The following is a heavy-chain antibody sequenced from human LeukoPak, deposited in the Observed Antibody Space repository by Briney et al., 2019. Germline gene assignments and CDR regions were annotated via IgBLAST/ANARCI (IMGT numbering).Heavy chain of an antibody. D-gene: IGHD6-19*01. J-gene: IGHJ4*02. Sequence: ASVKVSCTASGYTFTVYYMHWVRQAPGQGLEWMGWINPNSGGTNYAQKFQGRVTMTRDTSISTAYMELSRLRSDDTAVYYCARDRTRTGYSSGWYHDYWGQGTLVTVSS. V-gene: IGHV1-2*02. CDR3: ARDRTRTGYSSGWYHDY. CDR1: GYTFTVYY. CDR2: INPNSGGT.